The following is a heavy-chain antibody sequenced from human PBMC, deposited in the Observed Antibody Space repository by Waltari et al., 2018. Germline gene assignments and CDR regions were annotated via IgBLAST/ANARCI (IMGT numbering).Heavy chain of an antibody. D-gene: IGHD3-22*01. V-gene: IGHV3-7*01. CDR1: GFTLSSYW. CDR2: IKKDGSEE. CDR3: ARDQWFAFDI. Sequence: SCAASGFTLSSYWMSWVRQAPGKGLEWGANIKKDGSEEYYVDSVRGRFTTSRDNAKNSLYLQMNSLRPEDTAVYYCARDQWFAFDIWGQGTMVTVSS. J-gene: IGHJ3*02.